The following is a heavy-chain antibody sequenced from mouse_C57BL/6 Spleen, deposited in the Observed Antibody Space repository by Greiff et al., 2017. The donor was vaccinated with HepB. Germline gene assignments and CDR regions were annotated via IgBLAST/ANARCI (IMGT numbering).Heavy chain of an antibody. D-gene: IGHD2-5*01. Sequence: EVQLQQSGPVLVKPGASVKMSCKASGYTFTDYYMNWVKQSHGKSLEWIGVINPYNGGTSYNQKFKGKATLTVDKSSSTAYMELNSLTSEDSAVYYCARDYSNYGYFDVWGTGTTVTVSS. CDR2: INPYNGGT. V-gene: IGHV1-19*01. J-gene: IGHJ1*03. CDR3: ARDYSNYGYFDV. CDR1: GYTFTDYY.